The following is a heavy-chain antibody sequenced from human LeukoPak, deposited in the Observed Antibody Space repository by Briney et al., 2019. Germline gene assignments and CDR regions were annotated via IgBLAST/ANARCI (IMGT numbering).Heavy chain of an antibody. CDR2: IKSKSDGGTI. CDR1: GFTFINAW. CDR3: TTLVVRGVILDN. D-gene: IGHD3-10*01. V-gene: IGHV3-15*07. Sequence: PGGSLRLSCATSGFTFINAWMNWVRQAPGKGLEWVGRIKSKSDGGTIEYAAPIEGRFTISRDDSTNTLYLQMSSLQIEDTAVYYCTTLVVRGVILDNWGQGTLVTVSS. J-gene: IGHJ4*02.